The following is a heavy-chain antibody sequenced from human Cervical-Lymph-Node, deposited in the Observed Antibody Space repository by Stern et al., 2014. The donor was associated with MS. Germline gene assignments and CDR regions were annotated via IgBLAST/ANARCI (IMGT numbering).Heavy chain of an antibody. CDR3: AKYLRFNWFDP. CDR2: ISGSGGST. V-gene: IGHV3-23*04. J-gene: IGHJ5*02. Sequence: EDQLVESGGDFVQPGGSLRLSCAASIFTFSSYAMSWVRQAPGKGLEWVSAISGSGGSTYYADSVKGRFTISRDNSKNTLYLQMNSLRAEDTAVYYCAKYLRFNWFDPWGQGTLVTVSS. D-gene: IGHD3-10*01. CDR1: IFTFSSYA.